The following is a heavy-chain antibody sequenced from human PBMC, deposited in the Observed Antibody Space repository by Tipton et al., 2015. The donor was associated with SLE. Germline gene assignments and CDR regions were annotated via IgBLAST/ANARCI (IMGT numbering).Heavy chain of an antibody. D-gene: IGHD3-22*01. CDR3: ARGLRADRSSHFDY. J-gene: IGHJ4*02. CDR2: TRNKANSYTT. Sequence: SLRLSCAVPGFTFSNYWMHWVPQTPGKGLELVGRTRNKANSYTTEYAASVKGRFTISRDDSKNSLYLQMNSLKTEDTAVYYCARGLRADRSSHFDYWGQGTLATVSS. CDR1: GFTFSNYW. V-gene: IGHV3-72*01.